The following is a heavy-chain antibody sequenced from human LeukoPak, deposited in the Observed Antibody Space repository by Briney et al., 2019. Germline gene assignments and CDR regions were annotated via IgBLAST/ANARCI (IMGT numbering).Heavy chain of an antibody. V-gene: IGHV3-30*02. Sequence: GGSLRLSCAASGFTFSSSGMHWVRQAPGKGLEWVAFISYDGSNRYYADSVKGRFTISRDNSKNTLYLQMNSLRAEDSAVYYCAKETRGSYSDYWGQGTLVTVSS. CDR2: ISYDGSNR. J-gene: IGHJ4*02. CDR1: GFTFSSSG. CDR3: AKETRGSYSDY. D-gene: IGHD5-12*01.